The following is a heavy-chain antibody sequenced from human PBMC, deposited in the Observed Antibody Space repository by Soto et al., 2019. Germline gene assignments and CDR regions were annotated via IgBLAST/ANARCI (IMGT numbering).Heavy chain of an antibody. CDR2: IIPILGIA. V-gene: IGHV1-69*02. CDR1: GGTFSSYT. CDR3: ARATIFGVVNTFDP. Sequence: QVQLVQSGAEVKKPGSSVKVSCKASGGTFSSYTISWVRQAPGQGLEWMGRIIPILGIANYAQKFQDRVTITADKSTSTAYMELSSLRSEDTAVYYCARATIFGVVNTFDPWGQGTLVTVSS. D-gene: IGHD3-3*01. J-gene: IGHJ5*02.